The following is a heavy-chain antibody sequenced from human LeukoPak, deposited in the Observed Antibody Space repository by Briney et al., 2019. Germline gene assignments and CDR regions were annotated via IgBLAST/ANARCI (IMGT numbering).Heavy chain of an antibody. CDR1: GFTFSSYA. V-gene: IGHV3-64D*09. Sequence: GGSLRLSCAASGFTFSSYAMRWVRQAPGKGLEYVSAISSNGGSTYYADSVKGRFTISRDNSKNTLYLQMSSLRAEDTAVYYCVKPIMATTVYGMDVWGQGTTVTVSS. D-gene: IGHD5-12*01. J-gene: IGHJ6*02. CDR2: ISSNGGST. CDR3: VKPIMATTVYGMDV.